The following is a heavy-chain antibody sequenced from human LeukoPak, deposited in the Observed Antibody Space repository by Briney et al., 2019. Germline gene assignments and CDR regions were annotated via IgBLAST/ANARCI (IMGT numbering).Heavy chain of an antibody. D-gene: IGHD6-19*01. V-gene: IGHV4-59*08. CDR2: IYYSGST. CDR3: ARMYSSGWYPSPDY. Sequence: SETLSLTCTVSGGSISSYYWSWIRQPPGKGLEWIGYIYYSGSTNYNPSLKSRVTISVDTSKNQFSLRLSSVTAADTAVYYCARMYSSGWYPSPDYWGQGTLGTVSS. J-gene: IGHJ4*02. CDR1: GGSISSYY.